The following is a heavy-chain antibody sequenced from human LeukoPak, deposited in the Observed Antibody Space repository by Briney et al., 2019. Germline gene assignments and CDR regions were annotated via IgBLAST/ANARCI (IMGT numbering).Heavy chain of an antibody. CDR1: GCTFSSYV. J-gene: IGHJ6*04. D-gene: IGHD4-17*01. V-gene: IGHV1-69*06. CDR3: ASVGDYGDYDYYYYGMDV. Sequence: SVRVCCKASGCTFSSYVISSVRQAPGQGLEWMGGIIPIFGTANYAQKFQGRVTITADKSTSTAYMELSSLRSKDTAVYYCASVGDYGDYDYYYYGMDVWGKGTPVTVSS. CDR2: IIPIFGTA.